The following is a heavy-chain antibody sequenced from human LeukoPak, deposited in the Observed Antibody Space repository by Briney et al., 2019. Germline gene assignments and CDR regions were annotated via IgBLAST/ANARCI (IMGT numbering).Heavy chain of an antibody. CDR2: INSDGSST. V-gene: IGHV3-74*01. J-gene: IGHJ4*02. Sequence: GGSLRLSCAASGFTFSSYWMHWVRHAPGMGLVWVSRINSDGSSTIYADSVKGRFTISRDNAKNTLYLQMNSLRAEDTAVYYCARGGIAAADIFDYWGQGTLVTVSS. D-gene: IGHD6-13*01. CDR1: GFTFSSYW. CDR3: ARGGIAAADIFDY.